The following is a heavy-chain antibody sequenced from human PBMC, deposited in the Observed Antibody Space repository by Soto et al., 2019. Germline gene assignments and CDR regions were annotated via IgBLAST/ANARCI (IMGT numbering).Heavy chain of an antibody. CDR1: GGTFSSYA. J-gene: IGHJ4*02. Sequence: SVKVSCKASGGTFSSYAISWVRQAPGQGLEWMGGIIPIFGTANYAQKFQGRVTITADESTSTAYMELSSLRSEDTAVYYCARARLYSSRWYSEPFDYWGQGTLVTVSS. D-gene: IGHD6-19*01. CDR3: ARARLYSSRWYSEPFDY. CDR2: IIPIFGTA. V-gene: IGHV1-69*13.